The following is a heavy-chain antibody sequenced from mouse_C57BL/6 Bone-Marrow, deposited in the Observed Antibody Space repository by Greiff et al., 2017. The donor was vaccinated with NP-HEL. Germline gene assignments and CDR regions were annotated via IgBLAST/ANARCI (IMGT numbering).Heavy chain of an antibody. V-gene: IGHV2-9-1*01. CDR1: GFSLTSYA. CDR3: ARNEAYYSNYLYAMDY. J-gene: IGHJ4*01. D-gene: IGHD2-5*01. CDR2: IWTGGGT. Sequence: VQVVESGPGLVAPSQSLSITCTVSGFSLTSYAISWVRQPPGKGLEWLGVIWTGGGTNYNSALKSRRSISKDNSKSQVFLKMNSLQTDDTARYYCARNEAYYSNYLYAMDYWGQGTSVTVSS.